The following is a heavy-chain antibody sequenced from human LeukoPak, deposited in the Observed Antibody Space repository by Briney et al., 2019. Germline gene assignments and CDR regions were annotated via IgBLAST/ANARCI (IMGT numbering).Heavy chain of an antibody. CDR1: GFTFSDYY. CDR2: ISTGSSTT. CDR3: ARVAAGYSVNYFDY. V-gene: IGHV3-48*02. Sequence: GGSLRLSCAASGFTFSDYYMNWVRQAPGKGLEWVSYISTGSSTTYYADSVKGRFTISRDNVEDSLYLQMNSLRDEDTAVYYCARVAAGYSVNYFDYWGQGTLATVSS. J-gene: IGHJ4*02. D-gene: IGHD4-23*01.